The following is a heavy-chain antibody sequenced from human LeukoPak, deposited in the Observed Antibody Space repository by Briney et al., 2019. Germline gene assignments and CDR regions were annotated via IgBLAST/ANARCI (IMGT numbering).Heavy chain of an antibody. J-gene: IGHJ3*02. D-gene: IGHD5-24*01. V-gene: IGHV3-7*01. Sequence: GGSLRLSCAASGFTFSSYWMSWVRQAPGKGLEWVAIIKQDGSEKYYVDSVKGRFTISRDNAKNSLYLQMNSLRAEDTAVYYCARFKMGTDDAFDIWGQGTMVTVSS. CDR1: GFTFSSYW. CDR3: ARFKMGTDDAFDI. CDR2: IKQDGSEK.